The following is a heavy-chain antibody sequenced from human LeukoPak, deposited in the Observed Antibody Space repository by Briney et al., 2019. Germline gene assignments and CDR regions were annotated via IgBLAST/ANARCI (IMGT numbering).Heavy chain of an antibody. D-gene: IGHD5-18*01. CDR3: ARDGEYSYGYGFDY. CDR1: GFSVNNLY. V-gene: IGHV3-66*01. Sequence: GGSLRLSCAASGFSVNNLYMSWVRQAPGKGLEWVSVIYSGDRTYYADSVKGRFTISRDTSKNTVYLQMNSLRPEETAVYYCARDGEYSYGYGFDYWGQGTLITVSS. J-gene: IGHJ4*02. CDR2: IYSGDRT.